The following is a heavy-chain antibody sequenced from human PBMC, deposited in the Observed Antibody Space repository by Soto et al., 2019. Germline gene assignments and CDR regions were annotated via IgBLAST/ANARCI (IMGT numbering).Heavy chain of an antibody. V-gene: IGHV2-5*02. J-gene: IGHJ4*02. CDR2: IFWDDDK. Sequence: QITLKESGPTLVKPTQTLTLTCTFSGFSLSTSGVGLGWIRQPPGKALEWLAAIFWDDDKRYSPSLKSRLTITKGTSRSPVVLTMTNMDPVDTAAYCCARSPSYGASGGTFTYWGQGALVTVSS. D-gene: IGHD3-10*01. CDR3: ARSPSYGASGGTFTY. CDR1: GFSLSTSGVG.